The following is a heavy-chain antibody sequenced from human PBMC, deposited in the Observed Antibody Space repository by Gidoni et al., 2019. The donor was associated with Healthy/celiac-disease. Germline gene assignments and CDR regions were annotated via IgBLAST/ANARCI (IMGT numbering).Heavy chain of an antibody. D-gene: IGHD1-26*01. CDR1: GFTFRSYA. Sequence: QVQLVESGGGVVQPGRSLRLSCAASGFTFRSYAIPWVPQAPGKGLEWVAVISYDGSNKYYADSVKGRFTISRDNSKNTLYLQMNSLRAEDTAVYYCARDATTGIVGATAGFSPYYYGMDVWGQGTTVTVSS. CDR3: ARDATTGIVGATAGFSPYYYGMDV. J-gene: IGHJ6*02. CDR2: ISYDGSNK. V-gene: IGHV3-30-3*01.